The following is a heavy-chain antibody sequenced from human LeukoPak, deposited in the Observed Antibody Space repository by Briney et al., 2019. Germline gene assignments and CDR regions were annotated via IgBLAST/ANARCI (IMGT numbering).Heavy chain of an antibody. J-gene: IGHJ6*03. V-gene: IGHV3-21*01. Sequence: SGGSLRLSCAASGFTFSSYSMNWVRQAPGKGLEWVSSISSSSSYIYYADSVKGRFTISRDNAKNSLYLQMNSLRAEDTAVYYCARAPHSGSQRNYYYYYYMDVWGKGTTVTVSS. CDR3: ARAPHSGSQRNYYYYYYMDV. CDR2: ISSSSSYI. CDR1: GFTFSSYS. D-gene: IGHD1-26*01.